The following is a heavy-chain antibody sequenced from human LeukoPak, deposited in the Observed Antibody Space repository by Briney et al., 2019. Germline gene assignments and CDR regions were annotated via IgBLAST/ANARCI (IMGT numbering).Heavy chain of an antibody. CDR1: GFTFSSYW. D-gene: IGHD3-10*01. Sequence: GGSLRLSCAASGFTFSSYWMSWVRQAPGKGLEWVANIKQDGSEKYYGGSVKGRFTISRDNARTSLYLQLNSLRAEDTAVYFCARGESWAFDYWGQGTLVTVSS. CDR2: IKQDGSEK. J-gene: IGHJ4*02. CDR3: ARGESWAFDY. V-gene: IGHV3-7*05.